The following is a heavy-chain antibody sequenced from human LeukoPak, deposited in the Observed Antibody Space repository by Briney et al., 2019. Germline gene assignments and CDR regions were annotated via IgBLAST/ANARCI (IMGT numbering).Heavy chain of an antibody. CDR3: ARTGPRYCQDY. J-gene: IGHJ4*02. V-gene: IGHV5-51*01. D-gene: IGHD2-15*01. CDR1: GYNFATYW. Sequence: GESLKISCKASGYNFATYWIGWVRQMPGKGLEWMGIIYPSDSDTRYSPSFQGQVTISADKSISTAYLQWGSLRASDTAIYYCARTGPRYCQDYWGQGTLVTVSS. CDR2: IYPSDSDT.